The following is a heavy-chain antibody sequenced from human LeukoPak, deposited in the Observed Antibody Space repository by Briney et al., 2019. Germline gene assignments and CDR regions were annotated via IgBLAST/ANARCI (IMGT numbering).Heavy chain of an antibody. CDR2: IRSKAYGGTT. CDR1: GFTFGDYA. D-gene: IGHD1-14*01. Sequence: GGSLRLSCTASGFTFGDYAMSWVRRAPGKGLEWVGFIRSKAYGGTTEYAASVKGRFTISRDDSKSIAYLKMNSLKTEDTAVYYCTRGNRPYAMDVWGQGTTVTVSS. V-gene: IGHV3-49*04. J-gene: IGHJ6*02. CDR3: TRGNRPYAMDV.